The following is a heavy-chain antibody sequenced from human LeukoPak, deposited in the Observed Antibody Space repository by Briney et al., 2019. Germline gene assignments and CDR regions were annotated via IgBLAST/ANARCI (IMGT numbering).Heavy chain of an antibody. D-gene: IGHD1-26*01. CDR2: IYPGDSDT. CDR1: GYSFTSYW. CDR3: ARHPIEGATQSWFDP. J-gene: IGHJ5*02. V-gene: IGHV5-51*01. Sequence: GESLKISCKGSGYSFTSYWIGWVRQTPGKGLEWMGIIYPGDSDTRYSPSFQGQVTISADKSISTAYLQWSSLKASDTAMYYCARHPIEGATQSWFDPWGQGTLVTVSS.